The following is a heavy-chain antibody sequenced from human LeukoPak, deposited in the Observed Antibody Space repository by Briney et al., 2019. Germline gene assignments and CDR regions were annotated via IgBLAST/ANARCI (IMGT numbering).Heavy chain of an antibody. J-gene: IGHJ4*02. CDR2: VSFDGSNK. D-gene: IGHD3-10*01. CDR1: GFFFGTYG. CDR3: SKSRYGSVSDYSPFDY. V-gene: IGHV3-30*18. Sequence: PGGSLRLSYAASGFFFGTYGMHWVRQAPGKGLGWVAVVSFDGSNKYYADSVTGRFTISRDNSKNTLSMQTNSVRAEEPAVYYCSKSRYGSVSDYSPFDYWGQGTPVTVSS.